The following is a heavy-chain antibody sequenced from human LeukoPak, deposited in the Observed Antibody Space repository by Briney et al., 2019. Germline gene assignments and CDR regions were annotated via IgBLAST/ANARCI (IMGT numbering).Heavy chain of an antibody. V-gene: IGHV3-66*01. CDR1: GFTVSSNY. J-gene: IGHJ6*02. D-gene: IGHD3-9*01. CDR3: ARDHYDILTGYFYYYYGMDV. CDR2: IYSGGST. Sequence: GGSLRLSCAASGFTVSSNYMSWVRQAPGKGLEWVSVIYSGGSTYCADSVKGRFTISRDNSKNTLYLQMNSLRAEDTAVYYCARDHYDILTGYFYYYYGMDVWGQGTTVTVSS.